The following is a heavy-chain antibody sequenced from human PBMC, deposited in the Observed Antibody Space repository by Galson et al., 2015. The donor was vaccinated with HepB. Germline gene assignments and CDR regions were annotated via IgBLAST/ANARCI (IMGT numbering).Heavy chain of an antibody. V-gene: IGHV3-66*01. J-gene: IGHJ4*02. CDR3: ASPGYSSSWYPSDYYFDY. CDR2: IYSGGST. CDR1: GFTVSSNY. D-gene: IGHD6-13*01. Sequence: SLRLSCAASGFTVSSNYMSWVRQAPGKGLEWVSVIYSGGSTYYADSVKGRFTISRDNSKNTLYLQMNSLRAEDTAVYYCASPGYSSSWYPSDYYFDYWGQGTLVTVSS.